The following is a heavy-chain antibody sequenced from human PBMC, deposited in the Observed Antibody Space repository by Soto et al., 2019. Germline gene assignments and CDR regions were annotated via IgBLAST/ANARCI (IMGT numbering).Heavy chain of an antibody. CDR3: AKGHYYYDSSGYSESAFDI. Sequence: PGGSLRLSYAASGFTFSSYAMSWVRQAPGKGLEWVSAISGSGGSTYYADSVKGRFTISRDNSKNTLYLQMNSLRAEDTAVYYCAKGHYYYDSSGYSESAFDIWGQGTMVTVSS. J-gene: IGHJ3*02. CDR1: GFTFSSYA. CDR2: ISGSGGST. D-gene: IGHD3-22*01. V-gene: IGHV3-23*01.